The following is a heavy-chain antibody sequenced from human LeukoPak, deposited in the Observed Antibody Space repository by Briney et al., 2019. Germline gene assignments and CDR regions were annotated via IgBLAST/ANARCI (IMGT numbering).Heavy chain of an antibody. CDR1: GGSISSGGYS. D-gene: IGHD3-22*01. Sequence: SETLSLTCAVSGGSISSGGYSWSWIRQPPGKGLEWIGYIYHSGSTYYNPSLKSRVTTSVDRSKNQFSLKLSSVTAADTAVYYCARVYDSSGYQDYWGQGTLVAVSS. V-gene: IGHV4-30-2*01. J-gene: IGHJ4*02. CDR3: ARVYDSSGYQDY. CDR2: IYHSGST.